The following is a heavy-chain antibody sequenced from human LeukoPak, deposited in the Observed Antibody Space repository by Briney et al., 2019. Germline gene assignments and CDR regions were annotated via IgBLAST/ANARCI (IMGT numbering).Heavy chain of an antibody. CDR3: ARILVVPAAIEYYYYYMDV. D-gene: IGHD2-2*02. J-gene: IGHJ6*03. CDR1: GGTFSSYA. Sequence: GASVKVSCKASGGTFSSYAISWVRQAPGQGLEWMGGIIPIFGTANYAQKFQGRVTITADESTSTAYMELSSLRSEDTAVYYCARILVVPAAIEYYYYYMDVWGKGTTVTVSS. V-gene: IGHV1-69*13. CDR2: IIPIFGTA.